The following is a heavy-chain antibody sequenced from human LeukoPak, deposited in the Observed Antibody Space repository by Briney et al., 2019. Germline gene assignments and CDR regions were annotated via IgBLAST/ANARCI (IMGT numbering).Heavy chain of an antibody. CDR3: ARQVSTTIFGVVRPYYYMDV. J-gene: IGHJ6*03. V-gene: IGHV4-34*01. CDR2: INHSGST. D-gene: IGHD3-3*01. CDR1: GGSFSGYY. Sequence: PSETLSLTCAVYGGSFSGYYWSWIRQPPGKGLEWIGEINHSGSTNYNPSLKSRVTISVDTSKNQFSLKLSSVTAADTAVYYCARQVSTTIFGVVRPYYYMDVWGKGTTVTVSS.